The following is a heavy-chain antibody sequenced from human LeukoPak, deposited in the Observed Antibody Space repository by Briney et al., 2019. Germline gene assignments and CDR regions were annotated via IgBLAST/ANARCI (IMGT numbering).Heavy chain of an antibody. Sequence: SETLSLTCTVSGGSISSYYWSWIRQPPGKGLEWIGYIYYSGSTNYNPSLKSRVTTSVDTSKNQFSLKLSSVTAADTAVYYCARDPYGSGSYYPYWGQGTLVTVSS. CDR2: IYYSGST. CDR3: ARDPYGSGSYYPY. D-gene: IGHD3-10*01. CDR1: GGSISSYY. J-gene: IGHJ4*02. V-gene: IGHV4-59*01.